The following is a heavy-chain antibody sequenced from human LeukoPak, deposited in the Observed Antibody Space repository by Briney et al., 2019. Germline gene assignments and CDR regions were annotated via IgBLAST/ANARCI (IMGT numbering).Heavy chain of an antibody. Sequence: GGSLRLSCAASGFTFSSYSMNWVRQAPGKGLEWVSYISSSSSTIYYADSVKGRFTISRDNAKNSLYLHMNSLRAEDTAVYYCARGPHTERKNWFDPWGQGTLVTVSS. V-gene: IGHV3-48*01. J-gene: IGHJ5*02. CDR1: GFTFSSYS. CDR3: ARGPHTERKNWFDP. D-gene: IGHD2-21*01. CDR2: ISSSSSTI.